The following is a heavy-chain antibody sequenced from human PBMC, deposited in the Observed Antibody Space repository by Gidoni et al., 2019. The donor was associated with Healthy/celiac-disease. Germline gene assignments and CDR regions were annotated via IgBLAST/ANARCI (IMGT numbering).Heavy chain of an antibody. CDR2: IYYSGST. Sequence: QLQLQESGPGLVKPSETLSLTCTVSGGSISSSSYYWGWIRQPPGKGLEWIGSIYYSGSTYYNPSLKSRVTISVDTSKNQFSLKLSSVTAADTAVYYCARRGVGATTPDAFDIWGQGTMVTVSS. D-gene: IGHD1-26*01. CDR3: ARRGVGATTPDAFDI. V-gene: IGHV4-39*01. J-gene: IGHJ3*02. CDR1: GGSISSSSYY.